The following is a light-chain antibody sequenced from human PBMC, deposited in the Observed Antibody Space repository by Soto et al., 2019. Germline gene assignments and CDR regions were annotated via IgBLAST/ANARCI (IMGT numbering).Light chain of an antibody. Sequence: QSVLTQPASVSGSPGQSITISCTGTRSDVGGHNYVSWYQQYPGKAPKLIIFEVNNRPSGVSNRFSGSKSGNTASLTVSGLQPEDEADYYCGSYTNNQRLFGGGTKVTVL. J-gene: IGLJ3*02. CDR2: EVN. V-gene: IGLV2-14*01. CDR1: RSDVGGHNY. CDR3: GSYTNNQRL.